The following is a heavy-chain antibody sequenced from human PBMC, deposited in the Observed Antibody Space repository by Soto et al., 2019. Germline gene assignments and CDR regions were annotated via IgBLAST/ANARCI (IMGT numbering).Heavy chain of an antibody. CDR2: TYYRSRWYN. Sequence: SQTLSLSCAISGDSVSSNSAAWNWIRLSPSRGLEWLARTYYRSRWYNDYAVSVRSRITVNPDTSKNQFSLQLTSVTPEDTAVYYCSGTTSHQWYYMDVWGKGTTVTVSS. D-gene: IGHD1-7*01. J-gene: IGHJ6*03. V-gene: IGHV6-1*01. CDR3: SGTTSHQWYYMDV. CDR1: GDSVSSNSAA.